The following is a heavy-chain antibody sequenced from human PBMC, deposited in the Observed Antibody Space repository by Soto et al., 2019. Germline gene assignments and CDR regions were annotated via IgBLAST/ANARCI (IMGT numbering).Heavy chain of an antibody. CDR2: ISAYNGNT. V-gene: IGHV1-18*01. J-gene: IGHJ6*02. Sequence: VASVKVSCKASGYTFTSYGISWVRQAPGQGLEWMGWISAYNGNTNYAQKLQGRVTMTTDTSTSTAYMELRSLRSDDTAVYYCARGPNLIAAAAHGNYYYGMDVWGQGTTVTVS. D-gene: IGHD6-13*01. CDR3: ARGPNLIAAAAHGNYYYGMDV. CDR1: GYTFTSYG.